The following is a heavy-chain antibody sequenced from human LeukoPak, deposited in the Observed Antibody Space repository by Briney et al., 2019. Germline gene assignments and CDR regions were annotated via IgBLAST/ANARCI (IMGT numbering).Heavy chain of an antibody. CDR1: GGSFSGYY. CDR2: IYYSGST. V-gene: IGHV4-59*08. J-gene: IGHJ4*02. D-gene: IGHD6-19*01. CDR3: ARHQGFASGWFDY. Sequence: SETLSLTCAVYGGSFSGYYWSWIRQPPGKGLGWIGYIYYSGSTNYNPSLKSRVTISVDTSKNQFSLKLSSVTAADTAVYYCARHQGFASGWFDYWGQGTLVTVSS.